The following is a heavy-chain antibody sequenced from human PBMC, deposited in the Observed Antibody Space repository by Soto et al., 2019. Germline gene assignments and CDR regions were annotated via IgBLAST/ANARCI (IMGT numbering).Heavy chain of an antibody. D-gene: IGHD6-19*01. V-gene: IGHV1-18*01. J-gene: IGHJ4*02. CDR3: ARDQLYSSAWSYFDY. CDR2: ISGYDGNT. Sequence: QDHLVQSGAEVKKPGASVKVSCKASGYTFTHYGISWVRQAPGQGLEWMGWISGYDGNTEYAEKLQGRVTMTTDTSTSNAYMELRRLRSDDTAVYYCARDQLYSSAWSYFDYWGQGTLVTVSS. CDR1: GYTFTHYG.